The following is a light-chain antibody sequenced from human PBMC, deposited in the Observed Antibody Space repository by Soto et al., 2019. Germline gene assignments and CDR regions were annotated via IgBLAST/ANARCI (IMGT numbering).Light chain of an antibody. Sequence: ATRMTQSPSSLSASTGERVTITCRASQGIRSYLAWYQQKPGKAPTLLIYAASTLQSSVPSRCSGSGSGTDFILTIICLQSEDFATFYCQQYYSYPPRTFGQGTKVEIK. V-gene: IGKV1-8*01. CDR2: AAS. CDR3: QQYYSYPPRT. CDR1: QGIRSY. J-gene: IGKJ1*01.